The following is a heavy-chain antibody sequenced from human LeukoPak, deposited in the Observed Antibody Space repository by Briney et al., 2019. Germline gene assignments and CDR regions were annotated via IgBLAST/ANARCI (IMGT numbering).Heavy chain of an antibody. J-gene: IGHJ4*02. CDR3: ARGGMIGGYYSAFRY. CDR2: INHSGST. CDR1: GESFSGYY. D-gene: IGHD3-22*01. V-gene: IGHV4-34*01. Sequence: PSETLSLTYAVYGESFSGYYWSWIRQPPGKGLEWIGEINHSGSTNYNPSLKSRVTISVDTSKNQFSLKLSSVTAADTAVYYCARGGMIGGYYSAFRYWGQGTLVTVSS.